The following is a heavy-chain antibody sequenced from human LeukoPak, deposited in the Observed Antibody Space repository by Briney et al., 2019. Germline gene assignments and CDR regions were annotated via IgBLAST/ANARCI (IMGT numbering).Heavy chain of an antibody. CDR3: VSFPYSGYFDH. V-gene: IGHV4-30-4*08. D-gene: IGHD1-26*01. CDR1: GGSISSDYYY. CDR2: IHHSGNT. J-gene: IGHJ4*02. Sequence: SETLSLTCAVSGGSISSDYYYWSWIRQPPGKGLEWIGYIHHSGNTYYNPSLKSRIIISVDTSKNQFSLKLTSVTAADTAVYRCVSFPYSGYFDHWGQGILVTVSS.